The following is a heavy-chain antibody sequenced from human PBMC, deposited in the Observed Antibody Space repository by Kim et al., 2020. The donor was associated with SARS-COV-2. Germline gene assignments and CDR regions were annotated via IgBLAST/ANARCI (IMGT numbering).Heavy chain of an antibody. V-gene: IGHV3-30*13. D-gene: IGHD5-18*01. CDR3: AREPGIQLLYYYYYGMDV. J-gene: IGHJ6*02. Sequence: KGRFTISRDNSKNRLYLKMNSLRAEDTAVYYCAREPGIQLLYYYYYGMDVWGQGTTVTVSS.